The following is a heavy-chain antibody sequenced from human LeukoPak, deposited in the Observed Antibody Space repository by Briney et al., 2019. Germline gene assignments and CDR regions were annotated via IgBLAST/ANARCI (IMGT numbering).Heavy chain of an antibody. CDR1: GYTFTDYY. D-gene: IGHD2-2*01. V-gene: IGHV1-2*02. CDR3: ARGPAAIPVRFDP. CDR2: INPNSGGT. Sequence: ASVKVSCKASGYTFTDYYMHWVRQAPGQGLEWMGWINPNSGGTNYAQKFQGRVTMTRDTSIGTAYMELSRLRSDDTAVYYCARGPAAIPVRFDPWGQGTLVTVSS. J-gene: IGHJ5*02.